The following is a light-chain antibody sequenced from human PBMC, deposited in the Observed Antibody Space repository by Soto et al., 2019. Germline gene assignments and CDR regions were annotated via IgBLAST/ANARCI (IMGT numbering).Light chain of an antibody. V-gene: IGLV3-9*01. CDR2: RDT. Sequence: SYELTQSLSLSVALGQTARITFGGNNIESKNVHWYQQKPGQAPVVVIFRDTNRPSGIPERFFGSNSGNTATLTISRAQAGDEAIYYCQVWDTRSAVFGTGTKVTVL. J-gene: IGLJ1*01. CDR1: NIESKN. CDR3: QVWDTRSAV.